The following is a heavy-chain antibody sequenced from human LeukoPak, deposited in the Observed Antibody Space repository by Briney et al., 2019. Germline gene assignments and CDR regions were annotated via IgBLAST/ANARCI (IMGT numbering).Heavy chain of an antibody. Sequence: GASGKGSCKAAGYTFTGYYVHLVRQAPGQEIEWMGWINPNSGGTNYAQKFQGRVTMTRDTSISTAYMELSRLRSDDTAVYYCARLTAFDIWGQGTMVTVSS. CDR2: INPNSGGT. V-gene: IGHV1-2*02. D-gene: IGHD1-14*01. CDR1: GYTFTGYY. J-gene: IGHJ3*02. CDR3: ARLTAFDI.